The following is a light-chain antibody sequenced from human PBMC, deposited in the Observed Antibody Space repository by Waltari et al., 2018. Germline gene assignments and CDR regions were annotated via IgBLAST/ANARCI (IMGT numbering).Light chain of an antibody. CDR3: ATWDNSLSEVV. CDR2: DNN. J-gene: IGLJ2*01. Sequence: HSVLTQPPSVSAAPGQKVTISCSGSISNIGNYYVSWYHQLPGAAPTLLIYDNNKRPSGIPDRFSAAKSVTSATLAITGLQIGDEADYYCATWDNSLSEVVFGGGTKLTVL. V-gene: IGLV1-51*01. CDR1: ISNIGNYY.